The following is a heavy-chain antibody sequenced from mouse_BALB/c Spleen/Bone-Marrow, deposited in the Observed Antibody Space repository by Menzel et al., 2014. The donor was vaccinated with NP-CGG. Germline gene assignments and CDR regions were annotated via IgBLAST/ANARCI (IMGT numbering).Heavy chain of an antibody. V-gene: IGHV2-3*01. D-gene: IGHD2-1*01. CDR1: GLSLTSYG. CDR2: IWGDGST. CDR3: AKPGLGNRFAY. J-gene: IGHJ3*01. Sequence: VQLAESGPGLVAPSQSLSITCTVSGLSLTSYGVSWVRQPPGKGLEWLGVIWGDGSTNYHSALISRLSISKDSSKSQVFLKLNSLQTDDTATYYCAKPGLGNRFAYWGQGTLVTVSA.